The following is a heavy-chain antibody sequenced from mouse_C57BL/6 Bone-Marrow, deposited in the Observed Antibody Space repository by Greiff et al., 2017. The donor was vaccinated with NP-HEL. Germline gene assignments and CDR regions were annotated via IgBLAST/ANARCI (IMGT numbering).Heavy chain of an antibody. D-gene: IGHD2-2*01. Sequence: VQLQQSGPELVKPGASVKIPCKASGYTFTDYNMDWVKQSHGKSLEWIGDINPNNGGTIYNQKFKGKATLTVDKSSSTAYMELRSLTSEDTAVYYCARSVWLRRRYWYFDVWGTGTTVTVSS. CDR2: INPNNGGT. V-gene: IGHV1-18*01. CDR1: GYTFTDYN. CDR3: ARSVWLRRRYWYFDV. J-gene: IGHJ1*03.